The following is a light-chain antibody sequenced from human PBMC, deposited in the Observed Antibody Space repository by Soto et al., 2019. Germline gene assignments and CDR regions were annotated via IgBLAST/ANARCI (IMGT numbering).Light chain of an antibody. Sequence: DIQLTQSQSSLSAFLLDRVDIXCRASQDIGNFLAWYQQKPGKVPKLLIYAASTLQSGVPSRFSGSGSGTDFTLTISSLQPEDVATYYCQKCKVAPFTFGGGTKVDIK. CDR2: AAS. V-gene: IGKV1-27*01. J-gene: IGKJ4*01. CDR1: QDIGNF. CDR3: QKCKVAPFT.